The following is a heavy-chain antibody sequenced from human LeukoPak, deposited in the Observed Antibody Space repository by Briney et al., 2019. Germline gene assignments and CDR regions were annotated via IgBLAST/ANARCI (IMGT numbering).Heavy chain of an antibody. J-gene: IGHJ5*02. V-gene: IGHV4-59*08. CDR2: IYYSGST. CDR1: GGSISSYY. CDR3: ARAEGPYCSGGSCYSVGWFDP. Sequence: SETLSLTCTVSGGSISSYYWSWIRQPSGKGLEWIGYIYYSGSTNYNPSLKSRVTISVDTSKNQFSLKLSSVTAADTAVYYCARAEGPYCSGGSCYSVGWFDPWGQGTLVTVSS. D-gene: IGHD2-15*01.